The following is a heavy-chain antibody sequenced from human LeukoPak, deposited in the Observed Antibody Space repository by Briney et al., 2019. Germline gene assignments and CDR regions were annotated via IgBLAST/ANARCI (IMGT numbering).Heavy chain of an antibody. D-gene: IGHD3-16*01. V-gene: IGHV3-30*02. Sequence: GGSLRLSCAASGFTFSSYGMHWVRQAPGKGLEWVAFIRYDGSNKYYADSVKGRFTISRDNSKNTLYLRMNSLRAEDTAGYYCAKDASLLGDYFDYWGQGTLVTVSS. CDR1: GFTFSSYG. CDR2: IRYDGSNK. CDR3: AKDASLLGDYFDY. J-gene: IGHJ4*02.